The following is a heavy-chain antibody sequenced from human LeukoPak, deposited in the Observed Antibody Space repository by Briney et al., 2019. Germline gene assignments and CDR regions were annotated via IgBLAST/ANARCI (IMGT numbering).Heavy chain of an antibody. J-gene: IGHJ4*02. CDR3: ARSPPRGYSGYDPGY. V-gene: IGHV4-59*10. CDR1: GFTFSSYG. Sequence: TGGSLRLSCAASGFTFSSYGMSWVRQAAGKGPECIGNIYNSGATYYNPSLKSRVTISVHTSKNQISLKLSSVIAADTAVYYCARSPPRGYSGYDPGYWGQGTLVTVSS. D-gene: IGHD5-12*01. CDR2: IYNSGAT.